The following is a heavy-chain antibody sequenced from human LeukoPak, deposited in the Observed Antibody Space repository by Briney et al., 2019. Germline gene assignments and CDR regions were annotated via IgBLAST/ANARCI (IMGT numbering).Heavy chain of an antibody. Sequence: ASVKVSCKASGYTFTSYAMHWVRQAPGQRLEWMGWINAGNGNTKYSQKFQGRVTITRDTSASTAYMELSSLRSEDTAAYYCARGLEGQLWLIYWGQGTLVTVSS. V-gene: IGHV1-3*01. CDR3: ARGLEGQLWLIY. J-gene: IGHJ4*02. CDR2: INAGNGNT. D-gene: IGHD5-18*01. CDR1: GYTFTSYA.